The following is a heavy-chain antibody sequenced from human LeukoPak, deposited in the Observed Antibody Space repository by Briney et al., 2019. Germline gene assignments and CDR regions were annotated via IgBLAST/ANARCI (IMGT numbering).Heavy chain of an antibody. CDR1: GRSISSYY. J-gene: IGHJ4*02. Sequence: SETLSLTCTVSGRSISSYYWSWIRQPAGKGLECIGGIYTSWSTNYNPSLKSRVTMSVGTSKNQFSLKLSSVTAADTAVYYCAREREGIAAAGTSVLIDYWGQGTLVTVSS. D-gene: IGHD6-13*01. CDR2: IYTSWST. V-gene: IGHV4-4*07. CDR3: AREREGIAAAGTSVLIDY.